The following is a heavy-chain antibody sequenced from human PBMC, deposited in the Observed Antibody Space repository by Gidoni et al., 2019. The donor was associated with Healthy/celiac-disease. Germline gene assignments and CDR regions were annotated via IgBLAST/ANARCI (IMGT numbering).Heavy chain of an antibody. Sequence: QVQLVQSGAEVKMPGSSVTVSCKASGGTFGSSAISWVRQAPGQGLEWMGGIIPIFGTANYAQKFQGRVTITADESTSTAYMELSSLRSEDTAVYYCARSRGNIAVAGTFVDYWGQGTLVTVSS. V-gene: IGHV1-69*01. CDR1: GGTFGSSA. D-gene: IGHD6-19*01. J-gene: IGHJ4*02. CDR3: ARSRGNIAVAGTFVDY. CDR2: IIPIFGTA.